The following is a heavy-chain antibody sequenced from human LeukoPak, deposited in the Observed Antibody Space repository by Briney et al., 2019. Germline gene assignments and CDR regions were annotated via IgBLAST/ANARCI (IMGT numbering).Heavy chain of an antibody. CDR3: ARRATMAATNYDFWSGSSLGYYYMDV. Sequence: SETLSLTCTVSGGSISSYYWSWIRQPPGKGLEWIGYIYYSGSTNYNPSLKSRVTISVDTSKNQFSLKLSSVTAADTAVYYCARRATMAATNYDFWSGSSLGYYYMDVWGKGTTVTVSS. CDR1: GGSISSYY. D-gene: IGHD3-3*01. V-gene: IGHV4-59*01. CDR2: IYYSGST. J-gene: IGHJ6*03.